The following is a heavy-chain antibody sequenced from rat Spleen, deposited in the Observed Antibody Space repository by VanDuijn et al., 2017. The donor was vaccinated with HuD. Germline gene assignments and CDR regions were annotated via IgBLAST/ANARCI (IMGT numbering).Heavy chain of an antibody. V-gene: IGHV5-25*01. CDR2: ITSGGDDT. CDR1: GFSFSSFA. D-gene: IGHD1-9*01. J-gene: IGHJ2*01. CDR3: ARPTTGIPFNY. Sequence: EVQLVESGGGLVQPGRSLKLSCAASGFSFSSFAMAWVRQAPKKGLEWVATITSGGDDTYYRDSVKGRFTISRHNAKSTLYLQMDSLRSEDTAIYYCARPTTGIPFNYWGQGVMVTVSS.